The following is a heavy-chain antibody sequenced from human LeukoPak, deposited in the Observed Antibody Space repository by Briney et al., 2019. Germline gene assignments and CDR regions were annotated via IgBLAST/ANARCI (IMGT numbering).Heavy chain of an antibody. CDR2: IFYSGNT. Sequence: SETLSLTCTVSGXSISSYYWSWIRQPPGRGLEWIVYIFYSGNTNYNPSLKSRVTFSVDTSKSQLSLKLSAVTAADTALYYCARHFIATRGAFDIWGQGTMVTVSS. CDR3: ARHFIATRGAFDI. CDR1: GXSISSYY. J-gene: IGHJ3*02. V-gene: IGHV4-59*08. D-gene: IGHD3-16*02.